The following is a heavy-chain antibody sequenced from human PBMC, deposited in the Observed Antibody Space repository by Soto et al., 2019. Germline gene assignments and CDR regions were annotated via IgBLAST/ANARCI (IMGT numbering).Heavy chain of an antibody. D-gene: IGHD6-13*01. Sequence: SETLSLTCTVSGGSISSGGYYWSWIRQHPGKGLYWIGYFYYSGSTCYNPSLKSRVTISVDTSKNQFSLKLSSVTAADTALYYCARAAHYSSPFRWFDPWGQGTLVTVSS. V-gene: IGHV4-31*03. CDR1: GGSISSGGYY. CDR2: FYYSGST. CDR3: ARAAHYSSPFRWFDP. J-gene: IGHJ5*02.